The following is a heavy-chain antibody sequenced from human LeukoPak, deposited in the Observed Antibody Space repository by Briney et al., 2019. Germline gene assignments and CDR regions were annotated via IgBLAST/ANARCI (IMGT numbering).Heavy chain of an antibody. D-gene: IGHD6-13*01. Sequence: ASVKVSCKASGYTFTSYGISWVRQAPGQGLEWMGWISAYNGNTNYAQKLQGRVTMTTDISTSTAYMELRSLRSDDTAVYYCARDLRERRSSWLKFDYWGQGTLVTVSS. CDR1: GYTFTSYG. V-gene: IGHV1-18*01. CDR3: ARDLRERRSSWLKFDY. CDR2: ISAYNGNT. J-gene: IGHJ4*02.